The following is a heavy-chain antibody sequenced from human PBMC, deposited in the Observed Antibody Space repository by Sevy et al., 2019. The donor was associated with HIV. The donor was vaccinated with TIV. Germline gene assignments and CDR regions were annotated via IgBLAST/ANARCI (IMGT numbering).Heavy chain of an antibody. J-gene: IGHJ3*02. CDR1: GYSFTSYW. CDR3: ARHRYYDRRGGGDAFDI. CDR2: IYPGDSDT. Sequence: GESLKISCKGFGYSFTSYWIGWVRQMPGKGLEWMGIIYPGDSDTRYSPSFQGQVTISADKSISTAYLQWSSLKASDTAMYYCARHRYYDRRGGGDAFDIWGQGTMVTVSS. D-gene: IGHD3-22*01. V-gene: IGHV5-51*01.